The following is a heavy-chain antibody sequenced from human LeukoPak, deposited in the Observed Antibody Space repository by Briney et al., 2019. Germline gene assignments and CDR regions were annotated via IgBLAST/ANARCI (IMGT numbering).Heavy chain of an antibody. V-gene: IGHV1-2*02. J-gene: IGHJ5*02. CDR3: ARDLGYYGSGSYYIGPSWWFDP. D-gene: IGHD3-10*01. CDR1: GYTFTGYY. Sequence: GASVRVSCKASGYTFTGYYMHWVRQAPGQGLEWMGWINPNSGGTNYAQKFQGRVTMTRDTSISTAYMELSRLRSDDTAVYYCARDLGYYGSGSYYIGPSWWFDPWGQGTLVTVSS. CDR2: INPNSGGT.